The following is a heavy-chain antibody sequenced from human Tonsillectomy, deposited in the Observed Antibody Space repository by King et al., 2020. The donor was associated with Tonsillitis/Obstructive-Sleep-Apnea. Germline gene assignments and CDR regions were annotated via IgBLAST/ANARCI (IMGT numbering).Heavy chain of an antibody. CDR2: IYSSGST. Sequence: VQLQESGPGLVKPSETLSLTCTVSGGSISSSYWSWIRQPPGKGLEWIGYIYSSGSTNYNPPLRSRVTISVDTSKNQFSLKLSSVTAADTAVYYCARDMVLEAGGDAFDIWGQGTMVTVSS. J-gene: IGHJ3*02. CDR1: GGSISSSY. CDR3: ARDMVLEAGGDAFDI. D-gene: IGHD2-8*01. V-gene: IGHV4-59*01.